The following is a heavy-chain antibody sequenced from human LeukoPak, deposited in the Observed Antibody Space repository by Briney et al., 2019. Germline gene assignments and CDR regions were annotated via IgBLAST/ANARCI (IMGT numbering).Heavy chain of an antibody. CDR1: DVSISTDY. J-gene: IGHJ4*02. CDR2: IHYSGST. V-gene: IGHV4-59*13. CDR3: ARYRYDFWSGYYTSYFDY. Sequence: SETLSLTCTVSDVSISTDYWTWVRQSPGKGLEWIGYIHYSGSTSYNPSLKSRVTISVDTSKNQFSLKLTSVTSADTAVYYCARYRYDFWSGYYTSYFDYWGQGTLVTVSS. D-gene: IGHD3-3*01.